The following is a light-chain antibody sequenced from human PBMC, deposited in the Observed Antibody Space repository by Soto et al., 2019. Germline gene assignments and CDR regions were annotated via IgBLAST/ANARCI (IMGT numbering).Light chain of an antibody. J-gene: IGKJ1*01. V-gene: IGKV1-39*01. CDR2: AAS. CDR1: QSIGSF. Sequence: DIQMPQSPSSLSASVGDRVTITCRASQSIGSFLSWYQQKPGKAPKLLIYAASSLQSGVPSRFSGSGSGTDVTLTISSLQPEDFAAYYCQQSYSIPWTFGQGTKVEIK. CDR3: QQSYSIPWT.